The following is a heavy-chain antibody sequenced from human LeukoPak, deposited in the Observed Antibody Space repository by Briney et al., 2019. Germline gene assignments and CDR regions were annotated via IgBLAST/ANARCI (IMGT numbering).Heavy chain of an antibody. D-gene: IGHD3-9*01. CDR1: GFTLSTYA. V-gene: IGHV3-23*01. Sequence: GGSLRLSCAASGFTLSTYAMSWVRQTPGKGLEWVAATSSSDAGTYHADSVRGRFTISRDNSNNTLYLQMNSLRAEDTAVYYCARVPAYAILTGFDYWGQGTLVTVSS. CDR2: TSSSDAGT. CDR3: ARVPAYAILTGFDY. J-gene: IGHJ4*02.